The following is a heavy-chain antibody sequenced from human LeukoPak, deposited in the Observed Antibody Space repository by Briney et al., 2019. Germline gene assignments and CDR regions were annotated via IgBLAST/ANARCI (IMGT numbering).Heavy chain of an antibody. CDR1: GGSISSYY. CDR3: ARDRYDLQGGARSDAFDI. J-gene: IGHJ3*02. CDR2: IYTSGSP. V-gene: IGHV4-4*07. D-gene: IGHD3-9*01. Sequence: SETLSLTCTVTGGSISSYYWTWIRQPAGKGLEWIGRIYTSGSPSYNPSLKSRATMSVDTSKNQFSLKLSSVTAADTAVYYCARDRYDLQGGARSDAFDIWGQGTMVTVSS.